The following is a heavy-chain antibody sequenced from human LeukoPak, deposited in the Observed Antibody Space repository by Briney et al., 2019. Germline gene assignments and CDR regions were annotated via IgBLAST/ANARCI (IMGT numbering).Heavy chain of an antibody. CDR3: ARGPSYDSSGYYYWIAWSPLDY. J-gene: IGHJ4*02. Sequence: SETLSLTCTVSGGSISSYYWGWIRQPPGKGLEWIGSIYYSGSTYYNPSLKSRVTISVDTSKNQFSLKLSSVTAADTAVYYCARGPSYDSSGYYYWIAWSPLDYWGQGTLVTVSS. D-gene: IGHD3-22*01. CDR1: GGSISSYY. CDR2: IYYSGST. V-gene: IGHV4-39*01.